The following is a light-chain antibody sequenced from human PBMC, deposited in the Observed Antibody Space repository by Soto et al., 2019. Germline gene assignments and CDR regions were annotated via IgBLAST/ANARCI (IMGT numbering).Light chain of an antibody. J-gene: IGLJ2*01. Sequence: QSALTQPRSVSGSPGQSVTISCTGTSSNVGGYNYVSWYQQHPGKAPKLMIYDVTKRPSGVPDRFSGSKSGNTASLTISGLQAEDEADYYCSSYPGTYPIEFGGGTKLTVL. CDR3: SSYPGTYPIE. CDR1: SSNVGGYNY. CDR2: DVT. V-gene: IGLV2-11*01.